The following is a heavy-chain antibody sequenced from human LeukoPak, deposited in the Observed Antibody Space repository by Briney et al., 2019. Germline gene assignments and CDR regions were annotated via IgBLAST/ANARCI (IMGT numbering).Heavy chain of an antibody. CDR1: GYSFTTYW. J-gene: IGHJ5*02. V-gene: IGHV5-10-1*01. Sequence: GESLRISCKGSGYSFTTYWISWVRQMPGKGLEWMGRIDPSDSYTNYSPSFQGHVTISADKSISTAYLQWSSLKASDTAMYYCARPGMVRGVLNWFDPWGQGTLVTVSS. D-gene: IGHD3-10*01. CDR2: IDPSDSYT. CDR3: ARPGMVRGVLNWFDP.